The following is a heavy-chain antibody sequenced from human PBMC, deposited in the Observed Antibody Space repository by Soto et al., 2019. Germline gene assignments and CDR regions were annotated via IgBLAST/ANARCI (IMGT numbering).Heavy chain of an antibody. CDR2: INHSGST. CDR1: GGSFSGYY. CDR3: ARGPATYYYDSSGYYSETDY. V-gene: IGHV4-34*01. D-gene: IGHD3-22*01. J-gene: IGHJ4*02. Sequence: SDTLSLTCAVYGGSFSGYYWSWIRQPPGKGLEWIGEINHSGSTNYNPSLKSRVTISVDTSKNQFSLKLSSVTAADTAVYYCARGPATYYYDSSGYYSETDYWGQGTLVTVSS.